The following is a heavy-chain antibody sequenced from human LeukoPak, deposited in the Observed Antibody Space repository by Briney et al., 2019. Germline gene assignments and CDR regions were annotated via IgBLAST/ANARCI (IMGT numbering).Heavy chain of an antibody. CDR2: ISGSGGST. J-gene: IGHJ6*02. Sequence: GGSLRLSCAASGFTFSSYAMSWVRQAPGKGLEWVSAISGSGGSTYYADSVKGRFTISRDNSKNTLYLQMNSLRAEDTAVYYCAKGAYYYGSGSYLYGMDVWGQGTTDTVSS. CDR1: GFTFSSYA. CDR3: AKGAYYYGSGSYLYGMDV. V-gene: IGHV3-23*01. D-gene: IGHD3-10*01.